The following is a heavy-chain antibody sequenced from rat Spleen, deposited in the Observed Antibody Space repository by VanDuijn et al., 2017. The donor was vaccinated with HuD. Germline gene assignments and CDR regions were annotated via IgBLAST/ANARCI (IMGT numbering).Heavy chain of an antibody. CDR2: ISTGGDNT. V-gene: IGHV5-25*01. CDR1: GFTLSDYN. Sequence: EVQLVESGGGLGQPGRSLKVSCAASGFTLSDYNMAWVRQAPKKGLEWVAYISTGGDNTYYRDSVKGRFSISRDNAKSTLYLQVDSLRSEDTAIYYCARPTTGIPFNYWGQGVMVTVSS. CDR3: ARPTTGIPFNY. D-gene: IGHD1-9*01. J-gene: IGHJ2*01.